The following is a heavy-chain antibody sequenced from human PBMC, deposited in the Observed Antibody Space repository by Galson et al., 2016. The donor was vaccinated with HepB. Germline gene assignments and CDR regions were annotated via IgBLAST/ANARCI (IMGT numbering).Heavy chain of an antibody. CDR3: ARGGSGLNYDSSGYYGGY. D-gene: IGHD3-22*01. J-gene: IGHJ4*02. Sequence: SVKVSCKASGGTFSSYAISWVRQAPGQGLEWMGGIIPIFGTAEYAQKFQGRATITADKPTSTAYMELSSLRSEDTAVYYCARGGSGLNYDSSGYYGGYWGQGTLVTVSS. CDR1: GGTFSSYA. CDR2: IIPIFGTA. V-gene: IGHV1-69*06.